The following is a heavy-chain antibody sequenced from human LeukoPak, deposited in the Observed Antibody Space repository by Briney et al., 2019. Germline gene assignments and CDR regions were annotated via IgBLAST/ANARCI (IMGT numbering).Heavy chain of an antibody. J-gene: IGHJ6*02. D-gene: IGHD3-10*01. CDR3: ARDSDGSGSYYRGSSMDV. CDR1: GYTFTSYG. Sequence: ASVKVSCKASGYTFTSYGISWVRQAPGQGLEWMGWINPNSGGTNYAQKFQGWVTMTRDTSISTAYMELSRLRSDDTAVYYCARDSDGSGSYYRGSSMDVWGQGTTVTVSS. CDR2: INPNSGGT. V-gene: IGHV1-2*04.